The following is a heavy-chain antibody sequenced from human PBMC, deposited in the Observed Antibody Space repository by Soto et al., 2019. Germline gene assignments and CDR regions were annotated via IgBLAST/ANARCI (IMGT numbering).Heavy chain of an antibody. D-gene: IGHD3-10*01. CDR1: GGSISSGDYY. Sequence: SETLSLTCTVSGGSISSGDYYWSWIRQPPWKGLEWIGYIYYSGSTYYNPSLKSRVTISVDTSKNQFSLKLSSVTAADTAVYYCARGLRGSGSYYRGGYNWFDPWGQGXLVTVYS. J-gene: IGHJ5*02. CDR3: ARGLRGSGSYYRGGYNWFDP. CDR2: IYYSGST. V-gene: IGHV4-30-4*01.